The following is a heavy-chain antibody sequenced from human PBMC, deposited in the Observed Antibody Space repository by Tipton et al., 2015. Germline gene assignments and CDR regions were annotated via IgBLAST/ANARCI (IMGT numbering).Heavy chain of an antibody. CDR1: GYIFTDYY. CDR3: ATGGVVHRDSYGMDV. CDR2: VDPKDGET. Sequence: QSGAEVKKPGTTVKISCKVSGYIFTDYYLHWVQQAPGGGLEWIGLVDPKDGETVYAEKFQDRLTITADTSTDTAYMELSSLRSEDTALYYCATGGVVHRDSYGMDVWGQGTTVTVSS. J-gene: IGHJ6*02. D-gene: IGHD2-8*01. V-gene: IGHV1-69-2*01.